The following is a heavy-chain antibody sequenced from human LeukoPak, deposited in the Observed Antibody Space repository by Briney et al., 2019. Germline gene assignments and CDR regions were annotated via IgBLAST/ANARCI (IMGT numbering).Heavy chain of an antibody. CDR1: GYSFTNCW. V-gene: IGHV5-51*01. D-gene: IGHD3-22*01. CDR2: IYAGDSTT. Sequence: GESLKISCKGSGYSFTNCWVGWVRQMPGKGLECMGIIYAGDSTTKYSPSFQGQVTISADKSINTAYLQWSSLKASDTAIYYCARLSRDDSTGWGYFDLWGRGALVSVSS. CDR3: ARLSRDDSTGWGYFDL. J-gene: IGHJ2*01.